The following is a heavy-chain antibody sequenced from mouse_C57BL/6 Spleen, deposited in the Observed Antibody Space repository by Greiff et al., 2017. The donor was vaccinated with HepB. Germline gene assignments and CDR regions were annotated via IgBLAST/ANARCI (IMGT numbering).Heavy chain of an antibody. V-gene: IGHV1-55*01. CDR1: GYTFTSYW. CDR3: ARLGYYGSSSDY. CDR2: IYPGSGST. D-gene: IGHD1-1*01. J-gene: IGHJ2*01. Sequence: VQLQQSGAELVKPGASVKMSCKASGYTFTSYWITWVKQRPGQGLEWIGDIYPGSGSTNYNEKFKSKATLTVDTSSSTAYMQLSSLTSEDSAVYYCARLGYYGSSSDYWGQGTTLTVSS.